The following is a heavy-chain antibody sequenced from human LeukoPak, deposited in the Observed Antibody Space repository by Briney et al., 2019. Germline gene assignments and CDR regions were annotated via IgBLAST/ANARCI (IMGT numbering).Heavy chain of an antibody. CDR3: TRWRGGSYHFDY. J-gene: IGHJ4*02. CDR2: IRSKAYGGTT. Sequence: GGSLRFSCTASGFTVGDYAMSWVRQAPGKGLEWVGFIRSKAYGGTTEYAASVKGRFTISRDDSKSIAYLQMNSLKTEDTAVYYCTRWRGGSYHFDYWGQGTLVTVSS. CDR1: GFTVGDYA. D-gene: IGHD1-26*01. V-gene: IGHV3-49*04.